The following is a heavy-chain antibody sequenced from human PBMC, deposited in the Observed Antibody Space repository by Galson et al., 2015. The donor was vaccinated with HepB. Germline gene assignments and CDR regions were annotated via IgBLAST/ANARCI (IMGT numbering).Heavy chain of an antibody. CDR2: IKGDGSDP. Sequence: PLRLSCAASGFTFSIYWMHWVRQAPGEGLVWVSRIKGDGSDPKYADSVKGRFTISRDNAKSTLYLQMNSLRDEDTAVYYCATGYIDAYEYWGQGTLISVSS. CDR1: GFTFSIYW. V-gene: IGHV3-74*03. J-gene: IGHJ4*02. CDR3: ATGYIDAYEY. D-gene: IGHD5-18*01.